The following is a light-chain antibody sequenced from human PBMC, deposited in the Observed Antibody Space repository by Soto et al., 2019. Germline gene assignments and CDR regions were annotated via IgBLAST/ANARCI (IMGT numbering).Light chain of an antibody. V-gene: IGKV3-20*01. CDR3: QHLGNSLWT. J-gene: IGKJ1*01. Sequence: EVVLTQSPGTLSLSPGERATLSCSASQSGASRNLAWYPQKYGQXPRLLIYGASSRAIHTPDRFSGSGSGTDLTLTISSLQPEDCAVDYCQHLGNSLWTFGQGTKVDIK. CDR1: QSGASRN. CDR2: GAS.